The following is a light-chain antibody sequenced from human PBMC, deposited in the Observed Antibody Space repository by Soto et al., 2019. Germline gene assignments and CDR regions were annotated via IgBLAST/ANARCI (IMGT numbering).Light chain of an antibody. Sequence: DIHMTQSPSSLAASVRDRVTITCRASQTMGNYLNWYQQKPGKAPKLLIYAASSWQSAVPSRFSGSGTGTDFTLTISSLQPDDFATSYCQQTYSTPFTFGPGTKLEIK. V-gene: IGKV1-39*01. J-gene: IGKJ4*01. CDR1: QTMGNY. CDR2: AAS. CDR3: QQTYSTPFT.